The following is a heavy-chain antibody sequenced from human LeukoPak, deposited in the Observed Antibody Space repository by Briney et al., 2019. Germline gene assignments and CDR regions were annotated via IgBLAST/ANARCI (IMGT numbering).Heavy chain of an antibody. Sequence: ASVKVSCKASGYTFTSYAMNWVRQAPGQGLEWMGWINTNTGNPTYAQGFTGRFVFSLDTSVSTAYLQISSLKAEDTAVYYCARELESSSWYWAYYYYYGMDVWGQGTTVTVSS. V-gene: IGHV7-4-1*02. CDR3: ARELESSSWYWAYYYYYGMDV. D-gene: IGHD6-13*01. CDR1: GYTFTSYA. J-gene: IGHJ6*02. CDR2: INTNTGNP.